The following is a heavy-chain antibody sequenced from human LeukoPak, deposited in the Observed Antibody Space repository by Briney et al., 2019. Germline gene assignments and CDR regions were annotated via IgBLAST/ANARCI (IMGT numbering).Heavy chain of an antibody. J-gene: IGHJ4*02. V-gene: IGHV1-8*01. Sequence: ASVKVSCKASGYTFTSYDINWVRQATGQGLEWMGWMNHNSGNTGYAQKFQGRVTMTRNTSISTAYMELSSLRSEDTAVYYCARTYYDSSGYYLGLGYWGQGTLVTVSS. D-gene: IGHD3-22*01. CDR1: GYTFTSYD. CDR2: MNHNSGNT. CDR3: ARTYYDSSGYYLGLGY.